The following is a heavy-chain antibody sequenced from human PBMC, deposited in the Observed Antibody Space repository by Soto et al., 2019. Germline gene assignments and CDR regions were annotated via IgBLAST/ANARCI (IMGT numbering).Heavy chain of an antibody. CDR2: IYYSGST. D-gene: IGHD3-9*01. CDR3: ARQNYDILTGYYGPIDY. Sequence: SETLSLTCTVSGGSISSSSYYWGWIRQPPGKGLEWIGSIYYSGSTYYNPSLKSRVTISVDTSKNQFSLKLSSVTAADTAVYYCARQNYDILTGYYGPIDYWGQGTLVTVSS. J-gene: IGHJ4*02. CDR1: GGSISSSSYY. V-gene: IGHV4-39*01.